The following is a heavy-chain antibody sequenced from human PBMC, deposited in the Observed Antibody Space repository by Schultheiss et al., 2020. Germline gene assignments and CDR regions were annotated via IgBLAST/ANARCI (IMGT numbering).Heavy chain of an antibody. CDR3: ARAETRYYYYYGMDV. Sequence: GGSLRLSCAASGFTFSSYGMHWVRQAPGKGLEWVAFMWYDGSSDYYADSVKARFNISRDNAKNSLYLQMNSLRAEDTAVYYCARAETRYYYYYGMDVWGLGTTVTVSS. V-gene: IGHV3-33*01. CDR2: MWYDGSSD. CDR1: GFTFSSYG. J-gene: IGHJ6*02.